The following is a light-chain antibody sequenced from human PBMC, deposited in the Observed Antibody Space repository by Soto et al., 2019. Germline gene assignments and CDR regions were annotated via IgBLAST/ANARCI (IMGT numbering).Light chain of an antibody. CDR2: GAS. V-gene: IGKV3-20*01. J-gene: IGKJ3*01. CDR3: HQYGSSPFT. Sequence: VVLTQSPATLSLSPGERATLSCRANQPVSANYLAWYQQKPGQAPRLLIYGASSRATGIPDRFSGSGSGTDFTLTISRLEPEDFAVFYWHQYGSSPFTFGPGTKVDIK. CDR1: QPVSANY.